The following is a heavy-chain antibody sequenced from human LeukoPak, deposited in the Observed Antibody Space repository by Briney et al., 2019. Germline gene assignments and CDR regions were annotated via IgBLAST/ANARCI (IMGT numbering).Heavy chain of an antibody. J-gene: IGHJ5*02. Sequence: ASVKVSCKAFGYTFTSNYMHWVRQAPGQGPEWMGVISPSGGSTTYAQKFQGRVTLTRDMSTSTDYLELSSLRSEDTAVYYCARLTYYYDSSGYRANWFDPWGQGTLVTVSS. V-gene: IGHV1-46*01. CDR1: GYTFTSNY. CDR2: ISPSGGST. CDR3: ARLTYYYDSSGYRANWFDP. D-gene: IGHD3-22*01.